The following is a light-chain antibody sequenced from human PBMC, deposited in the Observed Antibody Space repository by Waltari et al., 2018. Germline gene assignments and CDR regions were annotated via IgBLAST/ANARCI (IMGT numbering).Light chain of an antibody. CDR2: EVS. J-gene: IGKJ2*03. CDR3: MQAINLYS. Sequence: DVVMTQTPLSLSVTLGQPASFSCRSSQDLLYDDGKTYLFWFLQKPGQSPQPLMYEVSSRFSGVPERFSGSGLGTEFTLTISRVEAEDVGVYYCMQAINLYSFGQGTKLEIK. V-gene: IGKV2-29*02. CDR1: QDLLYDDGKTY.